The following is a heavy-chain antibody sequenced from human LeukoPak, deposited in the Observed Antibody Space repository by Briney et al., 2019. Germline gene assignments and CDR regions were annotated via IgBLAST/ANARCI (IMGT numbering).Heavy chain of an antibody. J-gene: IGHJ6*02. CDR3: ARDGYSSSLYYYFYGMDV. CDR1: GFTFSSYW. CDR2: IKQDGSEK. Sequence: GGSLRLSCAASGFTFSSYWMSWVRQAPGKGLEWVAKIKQDGSEKYYVDSVKGRFTISRDNAKNSLYLQMNSLRAEDTAVYYCARDGYSSSLYYYFYGMDVWGQGTTVTVSS. D-gene: IGHD6-13*01. V-gene: IGHV3-7*03.